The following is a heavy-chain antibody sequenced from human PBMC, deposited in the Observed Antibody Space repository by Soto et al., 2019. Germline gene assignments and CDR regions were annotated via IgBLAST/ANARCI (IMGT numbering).Heavy chain of an antibody. CDR1: GGSISSGGYY. CDR3: ARLGYYDILTGYPSRGDAFDI. V-gene: IGHV4-31*03. D-gene: IGHD3-9*01. Sequence: SETLSLTCTVSGGSISSGGYYWGWIRQHPGKGLEWIGYIYYSGSTYYNPSLKSRVTISVDTSKNQFSLKLSSVTAADTAVYYCARLGYYDILTGYPSRGDAFDIWGQGTMVTVSS. J-gene: IGHJ3*02. CDR2: IYYSGST.